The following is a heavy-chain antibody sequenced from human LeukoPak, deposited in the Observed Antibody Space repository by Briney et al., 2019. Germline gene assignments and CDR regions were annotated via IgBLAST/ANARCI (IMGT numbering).Heavy chain of an antibody. CDR1: GYTFTSYG. D-gene: IGHD1-7*01. CDR2: ISAYNGIT. J-gene: IGHJ5*02. Sequence: ASVKVSCKASGYTFTSYGISWVRQAPGQGLEWMGWISAYNGITNYAQKLQGRVTMTTDTSTSTAYMELRSLRSDDTAVYYCARGGDWNYVPEDWFDPWGQGTLVTVSS. CDR3: ARGGDWNYVPEDWFDP. V-gene: IGHV1-18*01.